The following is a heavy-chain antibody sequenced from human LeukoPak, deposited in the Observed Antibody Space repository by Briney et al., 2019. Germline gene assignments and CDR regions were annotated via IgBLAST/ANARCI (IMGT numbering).Heavy chain of an antibody. V-gene: IGHV4-59*12. J-gene: IGHJ4*02. CDR2: IYYSGST. CDR1: GGSISSYY. D-gene: IGHD2-2*02. CDR3: ARGPGPVGLPFDY. Sequence: SETLSLTCTVSGGSISSYYWSWIRQPPGKGLEWIGYIYYSGSTNYNPSLKSRVTISVDTSKNQFSLRLSSVTAADTAVYYCARGPGPVGLPFDYWGQGALVTVSS.